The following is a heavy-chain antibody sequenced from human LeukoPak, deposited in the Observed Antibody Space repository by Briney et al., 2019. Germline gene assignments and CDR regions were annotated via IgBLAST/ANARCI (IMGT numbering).Heavy chain of an antibody. V-gene: IGHV4-39*01. CDR2: IYYSGT. D-gene: IGHD3-3*01. Sequence: SETLSLTCSVSGVSMSSAHWCWSWVRQPPGKGLEWIGTIYYSGTYYNPSLKSRVTVSVDTSKNQFSLKLSSVTAADTAMYNCARIKESRIFAIYGGKGILVTVSS. CDR3: ARIKESRIFAIY. CDR1: GVSMSSAHWC. J-gene: IGHJ4*02.